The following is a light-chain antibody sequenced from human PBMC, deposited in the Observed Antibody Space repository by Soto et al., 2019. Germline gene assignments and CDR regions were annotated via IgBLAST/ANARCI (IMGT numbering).Light chain of an antibody. Sequence: DIQMTQSPSSMSASVGDRVTITCQASQDISNYLNWYQQKPGKAPKLLIYDASNLETGVPSRFSGSGSGTDFTFPISILQPKDIATSYFQQYDNLPPLFTFGPGTKVDIK. J-gene: IGKJ3*01. V-gene: IGKV1-33*01. CDR2: DAS. CDR1: QDISNY. CDR3: QQYDNLPPLFT.